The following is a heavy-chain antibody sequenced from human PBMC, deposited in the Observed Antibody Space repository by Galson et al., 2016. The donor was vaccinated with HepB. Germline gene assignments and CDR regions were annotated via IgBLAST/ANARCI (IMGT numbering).Heavy chain of an antibody. CDR2: ITGSGSST. Sequence: SLRLSCAASGFTFSSYAMSWVRQAPGKGLDWVSAITGSGSSTYYADSVKGRFSISRDNSKNTLYLQMNSLRAEDTAVYYCAKYLVKYYSDSSGYSLGAFDIWGQGTMVTISS. J-gene: IGHJ3*02. CDR3: AKYLVKYYSDSSGYSLGAFDI. D-gene: IGHD3-22*01. V-gene: IGHV3-23*01. CDR1: GFTFSSYA.